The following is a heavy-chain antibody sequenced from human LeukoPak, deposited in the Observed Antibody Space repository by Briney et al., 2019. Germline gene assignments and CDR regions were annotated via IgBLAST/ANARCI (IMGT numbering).Heavy chain of an antibody. V-gene: IGHV4-59*01. CDR1: GGSISSYY. CDR3: ARDSVLTVAGTYPGGSVKSTGQEYYYYGMDV. D-gene: IGHD6-19*01. CDR2: IYYSGST. J-gene: IGHJ6*02. Sequence: SETLSLTCTVSGGSISSYYWSWIRQPPGKGLEWIGYIYYSGSTNYNPSLKSRVTISVDTSKNQFSLKLSSVTAADTAVYYCARDSVLTVAGTYPGGSVKSTGQEYYYYGMDVWGQGTTVTVSS.